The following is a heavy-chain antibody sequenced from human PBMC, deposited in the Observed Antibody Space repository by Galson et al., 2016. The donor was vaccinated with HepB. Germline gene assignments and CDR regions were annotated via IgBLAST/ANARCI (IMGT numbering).Heavy chain of an antibody. CDR3: VRHKYGSGLAFDY. CDR2: ISSSSSSI. D-gene: IGHD3-10*01. CDR1: GFTFRTYS. Sequence: SLRLSCAVSGFTFRTYSMNWVRQAPGKGLEWVSAISSSSSSIYYADSVKGRFTISRDNAKNSLSLQMNSLRAEDTAVYYCVRHKYGSGLAFDYWGQGTLVTVSS. J-gene: IGHJ4*02. V-gene: IGHV3-21*01.